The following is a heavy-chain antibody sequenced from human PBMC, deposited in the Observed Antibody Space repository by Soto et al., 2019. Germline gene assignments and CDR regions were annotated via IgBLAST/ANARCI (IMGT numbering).Heavy chain of an antibody. D-gene: IGHD1-1*01. CDR1: GFTFSNNA. CDR2: ISYDGSKK. V-gene: IGHV3-30-3*01. Sequence: QVQLVESGGGVVQPGRSLRLSCAASGFTFSNNAMDWVRQAPGKGLEWVAVISYDGSKKYIAESVKGRFTISRDNSKNTLFLQMNSLRAEETAVYYCARGTTTSAFSAMDVWGQGTTVTVSS. CDR3: ARGTTTSAFSAMDV. J-gene: IGHJ6*02.